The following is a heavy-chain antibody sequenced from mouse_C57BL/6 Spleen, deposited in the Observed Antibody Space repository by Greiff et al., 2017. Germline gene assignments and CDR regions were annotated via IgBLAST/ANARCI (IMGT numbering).Heavy chain of an antibody. CDR3: ARVITTVVATDWYFDV. J-gene: IGHJ1*03. Sequence: VQLQQSGPELVKPGASVKISCKASGYSFTGYYMNWVKQSPEKSLEWIGEINPSTGGTTYNQKFKAKATFTVDKSSSTAYMQLKSLTSEDSAVYYCARVITTVVATDWYFDVWGTGTTVTVSS. CDR2: INPSTGGT. V-gene: IGHV1-42*01. CDR1: GYSFTGYY. D-gene: IGHD1-1*01.